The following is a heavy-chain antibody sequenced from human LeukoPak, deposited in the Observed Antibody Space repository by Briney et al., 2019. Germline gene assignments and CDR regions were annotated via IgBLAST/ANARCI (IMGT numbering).Heavy chain of an antibody. D-gene: IGHD3-10*01. CDR2: MNPNSGNT. J-gene: IGHJ6*02. CDR3: ARGRRLLWFGELLQDYYYYGMDV. V-gene: IGHV1-8*01. Sequence: ASVKVSCKASGYTFTSYDINWVRQATGQGLEWIGWMNPNSGNTGYAQKFQGRVTMTRNTSISTAYMELSSLRSEDTAVYYCARGRRLLWFGELLQDYYYYGMDVWGQGTTVTVSS. CDR1: GYTFTSYD.